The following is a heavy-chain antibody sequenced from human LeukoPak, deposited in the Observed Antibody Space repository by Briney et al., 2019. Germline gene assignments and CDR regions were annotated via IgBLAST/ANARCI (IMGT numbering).Heavy chain of an antibody. D-gene: IGHD5-24*01. CDR2: IKQDGSEK. Sequence: PGGSLRLSCAASGFTFSSYAINWVRQAPGKGLEWVANIKQDGSEKYYVDSVKGRFTISRDNAKNSPYLQMNSLRAEDTAVYYCAREPAPYREDAFDIWGQGTMVTVSS. CDR3: AREPAPYREDAFDI. J-gene: IGHJ3*02. V-gene: IGHV3-7*01. CDR1: GFTFSSYA.